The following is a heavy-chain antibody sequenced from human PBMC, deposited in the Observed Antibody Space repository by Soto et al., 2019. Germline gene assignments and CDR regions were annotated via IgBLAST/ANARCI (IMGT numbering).Heavy chain of an antibody. Sequence: GESLKISCNGSGYSFTIYWISWVRQMPGKGLEWMGRIDPSDSYTNYSPSFQGHVTISADKSISTAYLQWSSLKASDTAMYYCARREITAPYYYGMDVWGQGTTVTVSS. CDR1: GYSFTIYW. J-gene: IGHJ6*02. D-gene: IGHD6-6*01. V-gene: IGHV5-10-1*01. CDR2: IDPSDSYT. CDR3: ARREITAPYYYGMDV.